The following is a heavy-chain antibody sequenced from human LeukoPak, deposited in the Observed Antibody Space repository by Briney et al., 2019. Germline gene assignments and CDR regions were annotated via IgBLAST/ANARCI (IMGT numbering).Heavy chain of an antibody. V-gene: IGHV6-1*01. CDR3: AREVVVAAAGTYNWFDP. CDR1: GDTVSSNSAA. D-gene: IGHD6-13*01. Sequence: SQTLSLTCALSGDTVSSNSAAWNWLRQSPSRGLDWLGRTYYRSNLYNDYAVSVKSRRTINPDTSTHQLARRHISVTPEDTAGYYCAREVVVAAAGTYNWFDPWGQGTLVTVSS. J-gene: IGHJ5*02. CDR2: TYYRSNLYN.